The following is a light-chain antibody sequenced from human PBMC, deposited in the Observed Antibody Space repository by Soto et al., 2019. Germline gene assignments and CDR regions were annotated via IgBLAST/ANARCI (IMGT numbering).Light chain of an antibody. CDR1: QSVSNNY. CDR3: QQYGSLLYT. CDR2: TIS. Sequence: EIVLTQSPGTLSLSPGERATLSCRASQSVSNNYLAWYQQKPGQAPRLLIYTISTRATGIPDRFSGSGSGTDFSLTISRLEPEDFAVYYCQQYGSLLYTFGQGTKLEIK. V-gene: IGKV3-20*01. J-gene: IGKJ2*01.